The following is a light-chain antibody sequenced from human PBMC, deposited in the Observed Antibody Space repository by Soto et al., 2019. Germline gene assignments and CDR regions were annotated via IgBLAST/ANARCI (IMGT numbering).Light chain of an antibody. CDR2: DAS. CDR3: QQRSNWPTIT. CDR1: QSISTY. Sequence: EIVLTQSPATLSLSPGERATLPCRASQSISTYLAWYQQKPGQPHRLLIYDASDRATGVPARFSGSGSGTDFTLTISSLKPEDFAVYFCQQRSNWPTITFGQGTRLEIK. J-gene: IGKJ5*01. V-gene: IGKV3-11*01.